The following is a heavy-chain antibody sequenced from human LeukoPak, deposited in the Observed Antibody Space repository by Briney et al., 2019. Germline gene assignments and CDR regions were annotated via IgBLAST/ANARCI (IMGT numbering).Heavy chain of an antibody. CDR1: GFIVSSNY. Sequence: GGSLRLSCAASGFIVSSNYMSWVRQAPGKGLEWVSVIYSGGSTYYADSVKGRFTISRHNSKNTLYLQMNSLRPEDTAVYYCARGLSGSYSDYYYGPDVWGQGTTVTVSS. CDR3: ARGLSGSYSDYYYGPDV. D-gene: IGHD1-26*01. CDR2: IYSGGST. J-gene: IGHJ6*02. V-gene: IGHV3-53*04.